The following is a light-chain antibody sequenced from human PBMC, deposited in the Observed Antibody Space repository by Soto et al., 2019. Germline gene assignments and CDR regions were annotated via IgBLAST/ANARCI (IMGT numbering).Light chain of an antibody. J-gene: IGLJ2*01. Sequence: QSVLTQPPSVSGAPGQSVTISCTGSSSNIGAGYDVHWYQQLPGTAPKLLIYGNSNRPSGVPDRFSGSKSGTSASLAITGLQAEDEADYYCQSYDSSLSAYVVFGGGTQLTVL. CDR1: SSNIGAGYD. CDR3: QSYDSSLSAYVV. V-gene: IGLV1-40*01. CDR2: GNS.